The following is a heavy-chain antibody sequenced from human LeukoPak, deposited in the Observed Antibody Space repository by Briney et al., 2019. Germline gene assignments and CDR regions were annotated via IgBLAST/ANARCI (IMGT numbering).Heavy chain of an antibody. V-gene: IGHV4-34*01. Sequence: LSETLSLTCAVYGGSFSGYYWSWIRQPPGKGLEWIGEITNTGGTNSTPSLKSRVTISVDTSKNQFSLKLSSVTAADTAVYYCARGGYCSSTSCTTLRDDYVWGSYRYTGYYFDYWGQGTLVTVSS. CDR1: GGSFSGYY. D-gene: IGHD3-16*02. J-gene: IGHJ4*02. CDR3: ARGGYCSSTSCTTLRDDYVWGSYRYTGYYFDY. CDR2: ITNTGGT.